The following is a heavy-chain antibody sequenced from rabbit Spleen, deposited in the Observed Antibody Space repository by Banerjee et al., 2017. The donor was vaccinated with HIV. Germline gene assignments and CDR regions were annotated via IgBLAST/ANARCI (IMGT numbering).Heavy chain of an antibody. CDR1: GFDFSHYG. Sequence: QEQLEESGGDLVKPEGSLELSCKASGFDFSHYGVSWVRQAPGKGLEWIACIDTNDGDTDYANWPKGRFTISKTSSTTVTLQMTSLTAADTATYFCARDGTGGSYFALWGPGTLVTVS. V-gene: IGHV1S45*01. D-gene: IGHD8-1*01. CDR3: ARDGTGGSYFAL. CDR2: IDTNDGDT. J-gene: IGHJ4*01.